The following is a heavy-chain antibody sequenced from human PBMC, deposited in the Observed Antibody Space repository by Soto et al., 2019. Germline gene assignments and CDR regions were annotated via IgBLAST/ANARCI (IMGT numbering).Heavy chain of an antibody. J-gene: IGHJ4*02. Sequence: GGSLRLSCAASGFTFSSYWMSWVRQAPGKGLEWVANIKQDGSEKYYVDSVKGRFTISRDNAKNSLYLQMNSLRAEDTAVYCCARDQSLLRFLEGTTHPFDYWGQGTLVTVSS. D-gene: IGHD3-3*01. CDR1: GFTFSSYW. CDR3: ARDQSLLRFLEGTTHPFDY. CDR2: IKQDGSEK. V-gene: IGHV3-7*01.